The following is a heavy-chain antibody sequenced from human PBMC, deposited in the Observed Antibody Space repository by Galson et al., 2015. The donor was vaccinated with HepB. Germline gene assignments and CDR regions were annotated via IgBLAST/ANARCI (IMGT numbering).Heavy chain of an antibody. Sequence: SLRLSCAASGFTFSDYYMSWIRQAPGTGLEWVSYISSSSSYTNYADSVKGRFTISRDNAKNPLYLQMNSLRAEDTAVYYCARDHNSNFEFDYWGQGTLVTVSS. CDR2: ISSSSSYT. CDR3: ARDHNSNFEFDY. J-gene: IGHJ4*02. CDR1: GFTFSDYY. D-gene: IGHD4-11*01. V-gene: IGHV3-11*06.